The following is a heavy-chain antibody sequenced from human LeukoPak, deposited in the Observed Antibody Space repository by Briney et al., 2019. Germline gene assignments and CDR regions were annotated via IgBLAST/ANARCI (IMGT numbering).Heavy chain of an antibody. CDR2: ISYDGSNK. D-gene: IGHD3-22*01. CDR3: AKDRDYYDRSGYYLY. J-gene: IGHJ4*01. CDR1: GFTFSSYG. Sequence: GGSLRLSCAASGFTFSSYGMHWVRQAPGKGLEWVAVISYDGSNKYYADSVKGRFTISRDNSKNTLYLQMNSLRAEDTAVYYCAKDRDYYDRSGYYLYWGHGTLVTVSS. V-gene: IGHV3-30*18.